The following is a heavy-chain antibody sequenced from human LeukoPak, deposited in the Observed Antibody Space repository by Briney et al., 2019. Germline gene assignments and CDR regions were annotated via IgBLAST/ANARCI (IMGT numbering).Heavy chain of an antibody. D-gene: IGHD2-2*01. V-gene: IGHV3-33*08. Sequence: GRSLRLSCAASGFTFSSYGMHWVRQAPGKGLEWVAVIWYDGSNTYYADSVKGRFTISRDNSKNTLYLQMNSLIAEDTAVYYCARDPGYCSSTNCYYYYYGMDVWGQGTTVTVSS. CDR1: GFTFSSYG. CDR3: ARDPGYCSSTNCYYYYYGMDV. J-gene: IGHJ6*02. CDR2: IWYDGSNT.